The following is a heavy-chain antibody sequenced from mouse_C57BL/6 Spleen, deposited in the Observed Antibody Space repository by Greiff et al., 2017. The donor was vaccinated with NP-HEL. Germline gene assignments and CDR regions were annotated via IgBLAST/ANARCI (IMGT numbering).Heavy chain of an antibody. J-gene: IGHJ4*01. D-gene: IGHD1-1*01. CDR3: ARGFYYYGSSSQ. Sequence: DVKLQESGPGLVKPSQSLSLTCSVTCSSITRGYYWNWIRQFPGNILDWMGYISYDGSNNYNPSLKNRISITRDTYKNQFFLKLHSVTTEDTATYYCARGFYYYGSSSQWGKGTSVTVSS. CDR2: ISYDGSN. V-gene: IGHV3-6*01. CDR1: CSSITRGYY.